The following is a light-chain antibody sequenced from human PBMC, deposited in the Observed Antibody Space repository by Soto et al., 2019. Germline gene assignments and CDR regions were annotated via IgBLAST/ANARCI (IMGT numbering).Light chain of an antibody. Sequence: QSVLTQPASVSGSPGQSITISCTGTSSDVGGYNYVSWYQQHPGKVHELIIYDVTMRPSGVSHRFSGSKSGNTASLTISGLHPEDEADYYCLSYTGGSTPQVFGTGTKLTVL. CDR1: SSDVGGYNY. V-gene: IGLV2-14*03. CDR2: DVT. CDR3: LSYTGGSTPQV. J-gene: IGLJ1*01.